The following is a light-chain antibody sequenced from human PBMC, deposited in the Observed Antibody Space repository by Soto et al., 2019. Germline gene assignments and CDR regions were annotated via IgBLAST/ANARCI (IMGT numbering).Light chain of an antibody. CDR3: QQYGSSPLIT. Sequence: EIVLTQSPGTLSLSPGERATLSCMASQSVSSSYLAWYQQKPGQAPRLLIYGASSRATGIPDRFSGSGSGTDFTLTISGLEPEDVAVYYCQQYGSSPLITFGRGTKVDIK. CDR1: QSVSSSY. V-gene: IGKV3-20*01. CDR2: GAS. J-gene: IGKJ3*01.